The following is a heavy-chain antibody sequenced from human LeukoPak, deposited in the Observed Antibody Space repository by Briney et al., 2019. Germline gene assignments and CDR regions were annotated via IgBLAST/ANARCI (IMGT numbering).Heavy chain of an antibody. CDR3: ARVAVAALDY. CDR1: GGSFSGYY. J-gene: IGHJ4*02. CDR2: INHSGST. D-gene: IGHD6-19*01. Sequence: SETLSLTCAVYGGSFSGYYWSWIRQPPGKGLEWIGEINHSGSTNYKPSLKSRATISVDTSKNQFSLKLSAVTAADTAVYYCARVAVAALDYWGQGTLVTVSS. V-gene: IGHV4-34*01.